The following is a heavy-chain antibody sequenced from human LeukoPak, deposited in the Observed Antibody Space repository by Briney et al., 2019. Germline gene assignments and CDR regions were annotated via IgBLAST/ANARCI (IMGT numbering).Heavy chain of an antibody. CDR2: IKQDGSEK. J-gene: IGHJ4*02. CDR3: ARVPRGGSQYYFDY. Sequence: GGSLRLSCAASGFTFSSYWMSWARQAPGKGLEWVANIKQDGSEKYYVDSVKGRFTISRDNAKNSLYLQMNSLRAEDTAVYYCARVPRGGSQYYFDYWGQGTLVTVSS. CDR1: GFTFSSYW. D-gene: IGHD2-15*01. V-gene: IGHV3-7*01.